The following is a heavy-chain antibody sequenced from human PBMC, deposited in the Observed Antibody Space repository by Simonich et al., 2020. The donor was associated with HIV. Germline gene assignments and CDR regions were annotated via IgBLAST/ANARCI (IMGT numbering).Heavy chain of an antibody. V-gene: IGHV4-34*01. CDR3: ARGIPRNYYYFYYMDV. Sequence: QMQLQQWGAGLLKPSETLSLTCAVYGGPFSGYYWSWIRQPPGKGLGGIGAINHSETTNYHPSLKSRVTISVDTSKNQFSRKLSSVTAADTAVYSCARGIPRNYYYFYYMDVWGKGTTVIVSS. J-gene: IGHJ6*03. D-gene: IGHD1-1*01. CDR1: GGPFSGYY. CDR2: INHSETT.